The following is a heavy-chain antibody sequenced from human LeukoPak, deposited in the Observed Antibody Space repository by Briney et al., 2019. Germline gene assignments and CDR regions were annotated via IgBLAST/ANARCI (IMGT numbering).Heavy chain of an antibody. CDR2: ISSTSSAI. CDR1: GFSFDTYG. Sequence: GGSLRLSCAASGFSFDTYGMNWVRQAPGKGLEWVSFISSTSSAINYADSVKGRFTISRDNAKKPLYLQMNSLRDEDTAVYYCASWPPATNFDYWGKGTLVTVSS. V-gene: IGHV3-48*02. CDR3: ASWPPATNFDY. D-gene: IGHD5-12*01. J-gene: IGHJ4*02.